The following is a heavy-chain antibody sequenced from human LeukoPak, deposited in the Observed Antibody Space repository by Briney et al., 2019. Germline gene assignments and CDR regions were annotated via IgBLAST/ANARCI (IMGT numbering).Heavy chain of an antibody. CDR3: ASSLVVPAASHYFDY. V-gene: IGHV4-34*01. D-gene: IGHD2-2*01. CDR1: GGSFSGYY. CDR2: INHSGST. Sequence: KTSETLSLTCAVYGGSFSGYYWSWIRQPPGKGLEWIGEINHSGSTNYNPSLKSRVTISVDTSKNQFSLKLSSVTAADTAVYYCASSLVVPAASHYFDYWGQGTLVTVSS. J-gene: IGHJ4*02.